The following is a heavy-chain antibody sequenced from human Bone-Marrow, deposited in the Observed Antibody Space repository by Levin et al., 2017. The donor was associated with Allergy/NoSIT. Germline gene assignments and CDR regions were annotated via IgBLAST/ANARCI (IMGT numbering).Heavy chain of an antibody. D-gene: IGHD2-8*02. CDR3: ARDLVGGYGSPGY. CDR1: GGTGGSFRSYA. J-gene: IGHJ4*02. V-gene: IGHV1-69*13. Sequence: VASVKVSCKASGGTGGSFRSYAITWVRQAPGQGLEWMGGIIPIFGTADYAQKFHGRVTITADASTSTASMELTNLGSEDTAVYFCARDLVGGYGSPGYWGQGTLVTVAS. CDR2: IIPIFGTA.